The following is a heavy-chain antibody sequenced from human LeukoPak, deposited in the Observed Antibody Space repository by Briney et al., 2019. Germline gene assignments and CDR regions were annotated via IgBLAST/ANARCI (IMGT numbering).Heavy chain of an antibody. CDR2: VFHSGST. J-gene: IGHJ4*02. V-gene: IGHV4-59*08. D-gene: IGHD3-22*01. CDR3: ARDSRGYDRIDY. CDR1: GGSLSSYY. Sequence: SETLSLTCTVSGGSLSSYYWSWIRQPPGKGLEWIGYVFHSGSTNYNPSLKSRVTISVDTSKNQFSLKLTSETAADTAVYYCARDSRGYDRIDYWGQGTLVTVSS.